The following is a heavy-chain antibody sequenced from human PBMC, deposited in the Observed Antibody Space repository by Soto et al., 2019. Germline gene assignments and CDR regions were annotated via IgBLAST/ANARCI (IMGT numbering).Heavy chain of an antibody. CDR1: GVTFSNFGGTFNTYV. CDR3: ALTSLFSRRDSGLSPQHSYGMDV. Sequence: QVQLVQSGAAVKKPGSSVKVSCRASGVTFSNFGGTFNTYVISWVRQAPGQGLEWMGGISPIYGKLNSAAKFHDSSTLTADRSANPADMELGSLTTEDTAMYPCALTSLFSRRDSGLSPQHSYGMDVWGQGTSVIVSS. V-gene: IGHV1-69*06. J-gene: IGHJ6*02. CDR2: ISPIYGKL. D-gene: IGHD4-17*01.